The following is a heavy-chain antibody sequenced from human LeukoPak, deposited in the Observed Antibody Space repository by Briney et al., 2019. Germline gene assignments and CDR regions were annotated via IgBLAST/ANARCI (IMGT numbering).Heavy chain of an antibody. CDR1: GYSMRNGYY. Sequence: ASETLSLTCSVSGYSMRNGYYCGGILRPPGKGLEWIGQIFHSGSTSYSPSLKSRVTISVDKSKNQFSLKLTSVTAADTAVYYCARSPTKRVNEDYWGQGILVTVSS. J-gene: IGHJ4*02. CDR3: ARSPTKRVNEDY. V-gene: IGHV4-38-2*02. D-gene: IGHD1-1*01. CDR2: IFHSGST.